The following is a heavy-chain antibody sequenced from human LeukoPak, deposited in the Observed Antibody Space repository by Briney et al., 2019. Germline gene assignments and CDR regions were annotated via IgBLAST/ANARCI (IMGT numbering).Heavy chain of an antibody. CDR2: VSYTATA. J-gene: IGHJ5*02. D-gene: IGHD3-10*01. V-gene: IGHV4-59*01. CDR1: GGSISGFY. CDR3: ASTKSSYYGSGSFGS. Sequence: SETLSLTCDVPGGSISGFYWSWIRQPPGKGLQWMGYVSYTATANYNPSLKGRVTILVDTYKSRFSLTLTSVTAADTAVYYCASTKSSYYGSGSFGSWGQGTLVTVSS.